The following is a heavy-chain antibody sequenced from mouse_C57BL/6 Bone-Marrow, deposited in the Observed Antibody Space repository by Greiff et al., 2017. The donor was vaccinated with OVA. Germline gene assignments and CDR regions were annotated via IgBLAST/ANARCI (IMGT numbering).Heavy chain of an antibody. CDR2: IDPSDSYT. V-gene: IGHV1-50*01. Sequence: QVQLQQPGAELVKPGASVKLSCKASGYTFTSYWMQWVKQRPGQGLEWIGEIDPSDSYTNYNQKFKGKATLTVDTSSSTAYMQLSSLTSEDSAVYYCARCYDGYLYWYFDVWGTGTTVTVSS. CDR1: GYTFTSYW. D-gene: IGHD2-3*01. CDR3: ARCYDGYLYWYFDV. J-gene: IGHJ1*03.